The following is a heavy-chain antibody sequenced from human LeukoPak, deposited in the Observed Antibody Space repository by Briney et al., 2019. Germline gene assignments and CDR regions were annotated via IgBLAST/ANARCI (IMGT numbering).Heavy chain of an antibody. CDR3: AKDLEGDVSHFDY. CDR1: GFTFNNYG. Sequence: PGGSLRLSCAASGFTFNNYGMHWVRQAPGKGLEWVAVISYDGSNKYYADSVKGRFTISRDNSKNTLYLQMNSLRAEDTAVYYCAKDLEGDVSHFDYWGQGTLVTVSS. CDR2: ISYDGSNK. V-gene: IGHV3-30*18. D-gene: IGHD3-3*01. J-gene: IGHJ4*02.